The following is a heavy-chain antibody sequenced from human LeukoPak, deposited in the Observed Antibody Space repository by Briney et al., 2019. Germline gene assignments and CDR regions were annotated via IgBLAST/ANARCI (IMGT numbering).Heavy chain of an antibody. V-gene: IGHV1-3*03. CDR3: GRSIAAAGPPLDY. CDR1: GFTFTSYA. J-gene: IGHJ4*02. CDR2: INAGNGNT. Sequence: GGSLRLSCAASGFTFTSYAMHWVRQAPGQRLEWLGWINAGNGNTKYSQEFEGRVTLTRDTSASTAYMKLRSLRSGDMAVYHFGRSIAAAGPPLDYWGQGTLVTVSS. D-gene: IGHD6-13*01.